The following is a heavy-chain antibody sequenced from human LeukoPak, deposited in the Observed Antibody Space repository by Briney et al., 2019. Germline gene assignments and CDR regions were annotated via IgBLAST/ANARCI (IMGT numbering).Heavy chain of an antibody. D-gene: IGHD3-10*01. Sequence: PSETLSLTCTVSGGSISSYYWSWIRQPPGKGLEWIGYIYYSGSTNYNPSLKSRVTISVDTSKNQFSLKLSSVTAADTAVYYCARGRMNYYGSGSYLYWGQGTLVTVSS. CDR2: IYYSGST. CDR3: ARGRMNYYGSGSYLY. V-gene: IGHV4-59*01. CDR1: GGSISSYY. J-gene: IGHJ4*02.